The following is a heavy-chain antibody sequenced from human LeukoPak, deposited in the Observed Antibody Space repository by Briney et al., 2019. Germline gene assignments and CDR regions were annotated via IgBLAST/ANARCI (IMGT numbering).Heavy chain of an antibody. J-gene: IGHJ6*03. V-gene: IGHV3-30*07. CDR3: AKFQGATYYNWHMDV. CDR2: ISYDGSNK. D-gene: IGHD1-20*01. Sequence: GGSLRLSCAASGFTFSRYAMHWVRQAPGKGLEWVAVISYDGSNKYYADSVKGRFTISRDNSKNTLYLQMNSLTADDTAVYYCAKFQGATYYNWHMDVWGKGTTVIVSS. CDR1: GFTFSRYA.